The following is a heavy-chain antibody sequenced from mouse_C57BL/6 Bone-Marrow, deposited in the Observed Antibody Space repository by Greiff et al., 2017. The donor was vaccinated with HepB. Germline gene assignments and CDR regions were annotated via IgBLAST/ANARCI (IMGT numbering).Heavy chain of an antibody. CDR1: GYTFTGYW. D-gene: IGHD1-1*01. CDR3: ARVPDYYGRSHWYFDV. Sequence: VQLQESGAELMKPGASVTLSCTATGYTFTGYWIEWVKQRPGHGLEWIGEILPGSGSTNYNEKFKGKATFTADTFSNTAYMQLSSLTTEDSAIYYVARVPDYYGRSHWYFDVWGTGTTVTVSS. CDR2: ILPGSGST. V-gene: IGHV1-9*01. J-gene: IGHJ1*03.